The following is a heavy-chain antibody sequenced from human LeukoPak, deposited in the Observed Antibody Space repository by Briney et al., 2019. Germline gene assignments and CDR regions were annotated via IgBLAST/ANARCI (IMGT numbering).Heavy chain of an antibody. CDR1: GFTFSSYA. J-gene: IGHJ4*02. Sequence: GGSLRLSCAASGFTFSSYAMSWVRQAPGKGLEWVSAISGSGGSTYYADSVKGRFTISRDNSKNTLYLQMNSLRAEDTAVYYCATDYSSSHIPTMDYWGQGTLVTVSS. D-gene: IGHD6-13*01. CDR3: ATDYSSSHIPTMDY. CDR2: ISGSGGST. V-gene: IGHV3-23*01.